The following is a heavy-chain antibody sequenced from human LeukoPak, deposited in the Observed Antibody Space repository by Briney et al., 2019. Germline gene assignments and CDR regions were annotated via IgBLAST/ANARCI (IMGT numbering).Heavy chain of an antibody. CDR3: AKDLRRSWRNFDY. Sequence: PGASLSPSCAASGFTFSSYAMNCVRQAPGEGLEWVSAISGSGGSTYYADSVKGRFTISRDNSKTTLFLQMNSLRAEDTAVYYCAKDLRRSWRNFDYWGQGTLVTVSS. D-gene: IGHD5-24*01. CDR1: GFTFSSYA. J-gene: IGHJ4*02. CDR2: ISGSGGST. V-gene: IGHV3-23*01.